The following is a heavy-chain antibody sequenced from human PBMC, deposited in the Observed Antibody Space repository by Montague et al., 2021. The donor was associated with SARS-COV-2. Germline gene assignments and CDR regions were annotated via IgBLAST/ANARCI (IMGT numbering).Heavy chain of an antibody. CDR2: VSDSGST. V-gene: IGHV4-59*01. J-gene: IGHJ4*02. D-gene: IGHD6-19*01. CDR1: GGFISTYY. Sequence: SETLSLTCTVSGGFISTYYWNWIRQSPGKGLEWIGYVSDSGSTNYNPSLKSRIAISVATSESQFSLKLTAVTAADTAVYYCARGRRWLVFDYWGQGNLVTVSS. CDR3: ARGRRWLVFDY.